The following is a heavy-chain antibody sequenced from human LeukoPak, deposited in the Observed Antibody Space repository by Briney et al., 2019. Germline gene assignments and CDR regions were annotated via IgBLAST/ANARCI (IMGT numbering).Heavy chain of an antibody. CDR2: INAGNGNT. Sequence: ASVKVSCKASGYTFTSYAMHWVRQAPGQRLEWMGWINAGNGNTKYSQEFQGRVTITRDTSASTAYMELSRLRSDDTAVYYCARGGTGYSSSWYDYWGQGTLVTVSS. CDR3: ARGGTGYSSSWYDY. CDR1: GYTFTSYA. V-gene: IGHV1-3*01. J-gene: IGHJ4*02. D-gene: IGHD6-13*01.